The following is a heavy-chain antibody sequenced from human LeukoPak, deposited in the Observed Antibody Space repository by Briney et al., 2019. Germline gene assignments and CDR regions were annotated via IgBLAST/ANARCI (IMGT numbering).Heavy chain of an antibody. D-gene: IGHD3-3*01. J-gene: IGHJ4*02. Sequence: PSETLSLTCTVSGASISSDYWSWIRQPPGKGLEWIGYIYITGNTNYSPSHRSRVTMSLDTSKNQFSLKLSSVTATDTAVYYCARHPFFNPFDYWGLGTLVTVSS. CDR3: ARHPFFNPFDY. CDR1: GASISSDY. V-gene: IGHV4-59*08. CDR2: IYITGNT.